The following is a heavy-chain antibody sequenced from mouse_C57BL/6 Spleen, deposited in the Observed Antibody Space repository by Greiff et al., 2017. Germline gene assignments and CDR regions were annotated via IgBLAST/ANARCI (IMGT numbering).Heavy chain of an antibody. J-gene: IGHJ3*01. D-gene: IGHD2-5*01. Sequence: VQLQQSGAELVRPGASVTLSCKASGYTFTAYEMHWVKQTPVHGLEWIGAIDPETGGTAYNQKFKGKAILTAAKSSSTAYMELRSLTSENTAVYYCARKSCYINYLFADWGQGTLVTVSA. CDR3: ARKSCYINYLFAD. CDR2: IDPETGGT. V-gene: IGHV1-15*01. CDR1: GYTFTAYE.